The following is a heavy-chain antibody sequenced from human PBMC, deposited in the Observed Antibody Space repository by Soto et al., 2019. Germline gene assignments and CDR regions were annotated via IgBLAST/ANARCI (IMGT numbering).Heavy chain of an antibody. D-gene: IGHD5-18*01. J-gene: IGHJ4*02. Sequence: SETLSLTCTVSGGSTSSGDYYWSWIRQPPGKGLEWIGYIYYSGSTYYNPSLKSRVTISVDTSKNQFSLKLSSVTAADTAVYYCARAVDTAMVGYFDYWGQGTLVTVSS. CDR1: GGSTSSGDYY. CDR2: IYYSGST. CDR3: ARAVDTAMVGYFDY. V-gene: IGHV4-30-4*01.